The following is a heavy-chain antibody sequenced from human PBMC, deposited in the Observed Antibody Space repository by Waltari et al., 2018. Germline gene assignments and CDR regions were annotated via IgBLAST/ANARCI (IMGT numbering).Heavy chain of an antibody. D-gene: IGHD2-2*01. Sequence: QVQLVQSGAEVRQPGASVKVSCKASGYTFTNYYIHWVRQAPGQGLEWMGRINPNSGATNSAQKFQGRVTMTRDTSIKTVYMELHSLTSGDTATYYCTKGRFGAVGSNTSCFDPWGQGTLVSVSS. J-gene: IGHJ5*02. CDR2: INPNSGAT. CDR3: TKGRFGAVGSNTSCFDP. CDR1: GYTFTNYY. V-gene: IGHV1-2*06.